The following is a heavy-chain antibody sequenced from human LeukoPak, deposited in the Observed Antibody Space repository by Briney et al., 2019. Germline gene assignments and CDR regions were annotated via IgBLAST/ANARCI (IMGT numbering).Heavy chain of an antibody. CDR3: ARHPPYYYDSKAFDI. J-gene: IGHJ3*02. CDR1: GGSISSSSYY. D-gene: IGHD3-22*01. CDR2: IYYSGST. Sequence: SETLSLTCTVSGGSISSSSYYWGWIRQPPGKGLEWIGSIYYSGSTYYNPSLKSRVTISVDTSKNQFSLKLSSVTAADTAVYYCARHPPYYYDSKAFDIWGQGTMVTVSS. V-gene: IGHV4-39*01.